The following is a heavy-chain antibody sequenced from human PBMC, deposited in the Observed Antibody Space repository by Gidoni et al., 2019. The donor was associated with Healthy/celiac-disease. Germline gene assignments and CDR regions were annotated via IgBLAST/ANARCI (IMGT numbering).Heavy chain of an antibody. CDR2: IIPIFGTA. V-gene: IGHV1-69*06. CDR3: ARVPPYYYDSSGYYGGWFDP. Sequence: QVQLVQSGAEVMKPGSSVKVSCKASGGTFSSYAISWVRQAPGQGLEWMGGIIPIFGTANYAQKFQGRVTITADKSTSTAYMELSSLRSEDTAVYYCARVPPYYYDSSGYYGGWFDPWGQGTLVTVSS. D-gene: IGHD3-22*01. CDR1: GGTFSSYA. J-gene: IGHJ5*02.